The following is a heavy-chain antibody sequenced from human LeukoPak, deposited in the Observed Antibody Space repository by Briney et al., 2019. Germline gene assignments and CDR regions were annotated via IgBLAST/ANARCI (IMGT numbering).Heavy chain of an antibody. CDR2: ITGSGDYT. CDR3: ANKPAGFDP. V-gene: IGHV3-23*01. J-gene: IGHJ5*02. D-gene: IGHD1-14*01. Sequence: QTGGSLRLSCAASGFTFSTYAMAWVCQAPGNGLEWVSSITGSGDYTYYADSVKGRFTISRDNSKNTLYLQMNSLRAEDTAVYYCANKPAGFDPWGQGTLVTVSS. CDR1: GFTFSTYA.